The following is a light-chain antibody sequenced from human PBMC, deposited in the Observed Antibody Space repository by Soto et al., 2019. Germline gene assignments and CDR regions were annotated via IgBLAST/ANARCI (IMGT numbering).Light chain of an antibody. CDR3: SSYATSSPVL. Sequence: QSALTQPASVSGSPGQSITISCTGTSSDIGHYNFVSWYQQHPGKAPKLMIYDVTSRPSGVSYRFSGSKSGNTASLTISGLQAEDEADYYCSSYATSSPVLFGGGTKLTVL. V-gene: IGLV2-14*03. CDR1: SSDIGHYNF. J-gene: IGLJ2*01. CDR2: DVT.